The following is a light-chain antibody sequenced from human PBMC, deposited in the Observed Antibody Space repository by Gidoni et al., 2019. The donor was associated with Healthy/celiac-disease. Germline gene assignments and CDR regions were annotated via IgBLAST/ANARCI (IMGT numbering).Light chain of an antibody. V-gene: IGKV1-39*01. Sequence: DIQMTQSPSSLSASVGDRVTITCRASQSISSYLHWYQQKPGKAPKLLNYAASSLQSGVPSRFSGSGSGTDFTLTISSLQPEDFATYYCQQSYSTPQTFGQGTKLEIK. J-gene: IGKJ2*01. CDR3: QQSYSTPQT. CDR1: QSISSY. CDR2: AAS.